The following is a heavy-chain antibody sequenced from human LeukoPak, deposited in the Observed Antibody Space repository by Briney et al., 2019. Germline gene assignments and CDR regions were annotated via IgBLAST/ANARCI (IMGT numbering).Heavy chain of an antibody. CDR1: GFTFSSYS. J-gene: IGHJ4*02. CDR3: ARKVGATVPRDDY. Sequence: PGGSLRLSCAASGFTFSSYSMNWVRQAPGKGLEWVSSISSSSSYIYYADSVKGRFTISRDNAKNSLYLQMNSLRAEDTAVYYCARKVGATVPRDDYWGQGTLVTVSS. D-gene: IGHD1-26*01. V-gene: IGHV3-21*01. CDR2: ISSSSSYI.